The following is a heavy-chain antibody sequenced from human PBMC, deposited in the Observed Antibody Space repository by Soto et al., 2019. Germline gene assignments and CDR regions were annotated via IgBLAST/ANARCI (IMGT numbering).Heavy chain of an antibody. D-gene: IGHD6-13*01. Sequence: ASVKVSCKASGYTFTGYYMHWVRQAPGQGLEWMGWINPNSGGTNYAQKFQGWVTMTRDTSISTAYMELSRLRSDDTAVYYCARDLLTIAAAGDYYYGMDVWGQGATVTSP. J-gene: IGHJ6*02. V-gene: IGHV1-2*04. CDR3: ARDLLTIAAAGDYYYGMDV. CDR2: INPNSGGT. CDR1: GYTFTGYY.